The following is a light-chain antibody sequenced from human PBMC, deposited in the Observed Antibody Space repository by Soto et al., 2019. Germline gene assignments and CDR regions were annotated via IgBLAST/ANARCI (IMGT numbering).Light chain of an antibody. CDR1: QSVSSNY. Sequence: EIVLTQSPGTLSLSPGERATLSCRASQSVSSNYLAWYQQKPGQAPRLLIFGASSRATGIPDRFSGSGSGTDFTLTISRLEPEDFAVYYCQHYLNSPWAFGQGTKVDIK. V-gene: IGKV3-20*01. J-gene: IGKJ1*01. CDR3: QHYLNSPWA. CDR2: GAS.